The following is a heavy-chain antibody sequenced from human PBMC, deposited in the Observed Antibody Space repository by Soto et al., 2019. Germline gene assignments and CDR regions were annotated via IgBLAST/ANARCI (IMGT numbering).Heavy chain of an antibody. CDR1: GFTFSGSD. Sequence: GGSLRLSCAASGFTFSGSDMHWVRQAPGKGLEWVGRIRTKPNNDAPEYAASVKDRFIISRDDSKNTAYLQMNSLKTDETAMYYCTKRYCRGGSCHFDCWGQGTLVTVSS. V-gene: IGHV3-73*01. D-gene: IGHD2-15*01. J-gene: IGHJ4*02. CDR2: IRTKPNNDAP. CDR3: TKRYCRGGSCHFDC.